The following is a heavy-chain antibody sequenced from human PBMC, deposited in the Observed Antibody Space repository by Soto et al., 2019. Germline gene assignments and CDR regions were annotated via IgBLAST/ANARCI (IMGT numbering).Heavy chain of an antibody. V-gene: IGHV1-8*01. D-gene: IGHD5-12*01. CDR2: MNPNSSNT. CDR3: ALFIYGSVMVARAYGMDV. J-gene: IGHJ6*02. CDR1: GYTYTSSD. Sequence: SVKVSCKASGYTYTSSDRRWVRHDTGQRLKKKERMNPNSSNTGYTQKNKSSVTMTRNTSISTAYMELSSLRSEDTAVYYCALFIYGSVMVARAYGMDVSGQGTTVTVSS.